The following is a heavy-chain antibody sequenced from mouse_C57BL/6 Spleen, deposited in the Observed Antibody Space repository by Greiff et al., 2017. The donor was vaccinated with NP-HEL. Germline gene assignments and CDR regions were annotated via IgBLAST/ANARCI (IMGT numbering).Heavy chain of an antibody. CDR3: ARIDGYGGY. CDR2: IYPGDGDT. CDR1: GYAFSSSW. V-gene: IGHV1-82*01. Sequence: QVQLKQSGPELVKPGASVKISCKASGYAFSSSWMNWVKQRPGKGLEWIGRIYPGDGDTNYNGKSKGKATLTADKSSSTAYMQLSSLTSEDSAVYFCARIDGYGGYWGQGTTLTVSS. J-gene: IGHJ2*01. D-gene: IGHD2-2*01.